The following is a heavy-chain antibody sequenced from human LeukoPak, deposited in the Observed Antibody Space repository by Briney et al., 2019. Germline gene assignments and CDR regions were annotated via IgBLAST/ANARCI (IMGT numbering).Heavy chain of an antibody. D-gene: IGHD4-17*01. CDR3: AGYHAYGVTTPPLGY. CDR1: GGSISSYY. V-gene: IGHV4-59*08. CDR2: IYYSGST. Sequence: SETLSLTCTVSGGSISSYYWSWIRQPPGKGLEWIGYIYYSGSTNYNPSLKSRVTISVDTSKNQFSLKLSSVTAADTAVYYCAGYHAYGVTTPPLGYWGQGTLVTVSS. J-gene: IGHJ4*02.